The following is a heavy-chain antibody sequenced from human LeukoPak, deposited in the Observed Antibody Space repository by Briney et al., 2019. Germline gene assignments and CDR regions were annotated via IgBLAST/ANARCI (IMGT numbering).Heavy chain of an antibody. CDR1: KFNFNNYG. D-gene: IGHD3-16*01. CDR3: ARGNYDYGWGNFRKGSFDD. J-gene: IGHJ4*02. CDR2: ISGSGVST. Sequence: GGSLRLSCATPKFNFNNYGMTWVRQAPGKGLEWVSSISGSGVSTQYAASVQGRFTISRDNSKNTLYLQMNSLRADDTAVYYCARGNYDYGWGNFRKGSFDDWGQGSLVTVSS. V-gene: IGHV3-23*01.